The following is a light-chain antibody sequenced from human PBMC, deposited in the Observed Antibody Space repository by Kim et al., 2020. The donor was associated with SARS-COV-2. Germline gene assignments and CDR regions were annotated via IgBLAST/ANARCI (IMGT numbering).Light chain of an antibody. CDR2: TAS. Sequence: DIQMTQSPSSLSASVGDRVTISCRASRTVTTFLNWYQQRPGKAPKLLIHTASKLQSGVPSRFTGSGSGTDFTLTINNLQPEDFATYYCQQSHTTPEYTFGQGTKLEI. CDR1: RTVTTF. J-gene: IGKJ2*01. CDR3: QQSHTTPEYT. V-gene: IGKV1-39*01.